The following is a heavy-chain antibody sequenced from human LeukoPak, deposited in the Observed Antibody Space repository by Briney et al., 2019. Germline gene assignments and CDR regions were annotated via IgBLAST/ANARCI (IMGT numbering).Heavy chain of an antibody. V-gene: IGHV3-30*04. CDR1: GFTFSSYA. CDR3: ARDLITMVRGVIIYYGMDV. J-gene: IGHJ6*04. Sequence: PGRSLRLSCAASGFTFSSYAMHWVRQAPGKGLEWEAVISYDGSNKYYADSVKGRFTISRDNSKNTLYLQMNSLRAEDTAVYYCARDLITMVRGVIIYYGMDVWGKGTTVTVSS. CDR2: ISYDGSNK. D-gene: IGHD3-10*01.